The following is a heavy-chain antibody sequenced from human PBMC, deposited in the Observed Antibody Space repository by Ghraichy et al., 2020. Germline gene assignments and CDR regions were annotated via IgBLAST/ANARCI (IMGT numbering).Heavy chain of an antibody. Sequence: SVKVSCKASGGTFSSYAISWVRQAPGQGLEWMGGIIPIFGTANYAQKFQGRVTITADESTSTAYMELSSLRSEDTAVYYCARGGFRVFGVVMGTNWFDPWGQGTLVTVSS. V-gene: IGHV1-69*13. CDR2: IIPIFGTA. CDR1: GGTFSSYA. D-gene: IGHD3-3*01. J-gene: IGHJ5*02. CDR3: ARGGFRVFGVVMGTNWFDP.